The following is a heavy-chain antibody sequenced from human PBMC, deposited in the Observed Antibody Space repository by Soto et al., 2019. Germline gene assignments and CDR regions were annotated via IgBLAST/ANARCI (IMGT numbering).Heavy chain of an antibody. Sequence: SVTVSCKASGFTFADSAVQWVRQARGQRLEWIGRIVVDSGNTKYAQKFPERVTITWDMSTSTAYMELSSLRSEDTAVYYCAAANNTSPFDYWGQGTRVTVSS. V-gene: IGHV1-58*01. CDR3: AAANNTSPFDY. D-gene: IGHD1-26*01. CDR2: IVVDSGNT. J-gene: IGHJ4*02. CDR1: GFTFADSA.